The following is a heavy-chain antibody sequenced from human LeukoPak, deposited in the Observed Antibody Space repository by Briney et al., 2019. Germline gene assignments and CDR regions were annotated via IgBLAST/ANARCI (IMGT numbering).Heavy chain of an antibody. Sequence: PSETLSLTCSVSGDSISTHSWWAWIRQPPGRGLEWIGYIYSSGTPTSYNPSLKSRVTISIDTSRNQISLKLSSVTAADTAVYYCARDSRGGGPDFDYWGQGTLVTVSS. CDR3: ARDSRGGGPDFDY. CDR2: IYSSGTPT. CDR1: GDSISTHS. D-gene: IGHD3-16*01. V-gene: IGHV4-59*11. J-gene: IGHJ4*02.